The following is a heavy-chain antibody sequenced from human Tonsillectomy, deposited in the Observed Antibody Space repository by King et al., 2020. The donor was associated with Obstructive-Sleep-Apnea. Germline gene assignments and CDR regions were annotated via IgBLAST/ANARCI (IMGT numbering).Heavy chain of an antibody. D-gene: IGHD5-12*01. CDR3: ARHRGVEDYGGYGDYFDY. CDR2: VYYSGNT. CDR1: GGSINNYY. Sequence: VQLQESGPGLVKPSETLSLTCSVSGGSINNYYWSWIRQPPGKGLEWSWYVYYSGNTNFNPSLKSRVPISADTAKIQFSLRLSSVSAADTAVYYCARHRGVEDYGGYGDYFDYWGQGTLVTVSS. J-gene: IGHJ4*02. V-gene: IGHV4-59*08.